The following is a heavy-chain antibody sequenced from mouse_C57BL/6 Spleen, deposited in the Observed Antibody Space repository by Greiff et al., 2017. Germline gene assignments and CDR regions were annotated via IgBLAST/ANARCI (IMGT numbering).Heavy chain of an antibody. V-gene: IGHV1-55*01. J-gene: IGHJ4*01. CDR1: GYTFTSYW. CDR3: ARYRLLPDYAMDY. CDR2: IYPGSGST. D-gene: IGHD1-1*01. Sequence: QVQLQQPGAELVKPGASVKMSCKASGYTFTSYWITWVKQRPGQGLEWIGDIYPGSGSTNYNEKFKSKATLTVDTSSSTAYMQLSSLTSEDSAVNDCARYRLLPDYAMDYWGQGTSVTVSS.